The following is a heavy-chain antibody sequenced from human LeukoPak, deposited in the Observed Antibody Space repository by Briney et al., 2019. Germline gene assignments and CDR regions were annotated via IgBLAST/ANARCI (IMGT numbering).Heavy chain of an antibody. V-gene: IGHV3-30-3*01. CDR3: ARGLDYDFWSGRDY. CDR1: GFTLSNYP. CDR2: ISYDGSNK. J-gene: IGHJ4*02. Sequence: GGSLRLSCTASGFTLSNYPMHWVRQAPGKGLEWVAVISYDGSNKYYAGSVKGRFTISRDNSKNTLYLQMNSLIPEDTAVYYCARGLDYDFWSGRDYWGQGTLVTVSS. D-gene: IGHD3-3*01.